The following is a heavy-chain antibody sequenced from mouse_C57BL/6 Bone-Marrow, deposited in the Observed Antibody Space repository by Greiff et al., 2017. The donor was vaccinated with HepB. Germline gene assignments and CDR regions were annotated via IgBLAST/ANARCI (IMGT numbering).Heavy chain of an antibody. Sequence: EVKVEESGGGLVKPGGSLKLSCAASGFTFSSYTMSWVRQTPEKRLEWVATISGGGGNTYYPDSVKGRFTISRDNAKNTLYLQMSSLRSEDTALYYCARLGITTVAGAMDYWGQGTSVTVSS. CDR1: GFTFSSYT. CDR2: ISGGGGNT. J-gene: IGHJ4*01. V-gene: IGHV5-9*01. CDR3: ARLGITTVAGAMDY. D-gene: IGHD1-1*01.